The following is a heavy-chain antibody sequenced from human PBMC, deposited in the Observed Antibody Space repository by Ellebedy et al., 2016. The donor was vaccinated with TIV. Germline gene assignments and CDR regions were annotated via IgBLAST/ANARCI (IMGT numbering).Heavy chain of an antibody. V-gene: IGHV3-23*01. Sequence: PGGSLRLSCAASGLTFNIYVMNWVRQAPGKGLEWVSTISGSGGRTHYADSVKGRITISRDNSKNTLYLQVNSLRAEDTAVYYCVADRYCSGGNCYWVDYWGQGTLVTVSS. CDR1: GLTFNIYV. D-gene: IGHD2-15*01. CDR2: ISGSGGRT. CDR3: VADRYCSGGNCYWVDY. J-gene: IGHJ4*02.